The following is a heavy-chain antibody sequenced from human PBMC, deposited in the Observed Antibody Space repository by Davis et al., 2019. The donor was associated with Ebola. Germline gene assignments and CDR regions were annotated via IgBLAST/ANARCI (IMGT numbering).Heavy chain of an antibody. CDR2: INHSGST. CDR3: ARGRGYYYGSGSYRYNWFDP. V-gene: IGHV4-34*01. J-gene: IGHJ5*02. Sequence: SETLSLTCAVYGGSFSGYYWSWIRQPPGKGLGWFGEINHSGSTNYNPSLKSRVTISVDTSKNQFSLKLSSVTAADTAVYYCARGRGYYYGSGSYRYNWFDPWGQGTLVTVSS. CDR1: GGSFSGYY. D-gene: IGHD3-10*01.